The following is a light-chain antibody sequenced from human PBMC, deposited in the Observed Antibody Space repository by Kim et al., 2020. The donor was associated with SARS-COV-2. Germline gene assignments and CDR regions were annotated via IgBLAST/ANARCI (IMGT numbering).Light chain of an antibody. CDR1: SSNIGSNT. CDR2: SNN. V-gene: IGLV1-44*01. J-gene: IGLJ3*02. Sequence: ELTQPPSASGTPGQRVTISCSGSSSNIGSNTVIWCQQLPGTAPKLLIYSNNQRPSGVPDRFSGSKSGTSASLAISGLRSEDEADYYCAAWDDSLSGWVFGGGTQLTVL. CDR3: AAWDDSLSGWV.